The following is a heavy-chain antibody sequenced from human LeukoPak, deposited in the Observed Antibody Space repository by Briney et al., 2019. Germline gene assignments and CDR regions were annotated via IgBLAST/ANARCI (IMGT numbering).Heavy chain of an antibody. CDR1: GGSFSGYY. D-gene: IGHD2-15*01. V-gene: IGHV4-34*01. CDR2: INHSGST. Sequence: SETLSLTCAVYGGSFSGYYWSWIRQPPGKGLEWIGEINHSGSTNYNPSLKSRVTISVDTPKNQFSLKLSSATAADPAVYYCARVYCSGGSCYSAYYYYMDVWGKGTTVTVSS. J-gene: IGHJ6*03. CDR3: ARVYCSGGSCYSAYYYYMDV.